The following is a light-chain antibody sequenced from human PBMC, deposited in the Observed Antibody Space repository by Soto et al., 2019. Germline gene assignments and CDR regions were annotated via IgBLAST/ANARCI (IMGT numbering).Light chain of an antibody. CDR2: SAS. CDR1: QGIRND. CDR3: LQHYNSLCT. V-gene: IGKV1-17*01. J-gene: IGKJ2*02. Sequence: DIQMTQSPSSLSASVGDRVTITCRASQGIRNDLSWFQQKPGKPPKRLIYSASALQSGVPSRFSGSGSGTEFPLPISSRQPEDFSTYYCLQHYNSLCTFGQGTKLEIK.